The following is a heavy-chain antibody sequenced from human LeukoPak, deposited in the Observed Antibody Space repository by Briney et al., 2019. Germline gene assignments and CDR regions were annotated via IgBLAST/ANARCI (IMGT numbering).Heavy chain of an antibody. CDR3: AKADYYYDSSGHWVPRGFDY. J-gene: IGHJ4*02. D-gene: IGHD3-22*01. CDR2: ISGSGGST. CDR1: GFTFSSYA. V-gene: IGHV3-23*01. Sequence: GGSLRLSCAASGFTFSSYAMSWVRQAPGEGLEWVSAISGSGGSTYYADSVKGRFTISRDNSKNTLYLQMNSLRAEDTAVYYCAKADYYYDSSGHWVPRGFDYWGQGTLVTVSS.